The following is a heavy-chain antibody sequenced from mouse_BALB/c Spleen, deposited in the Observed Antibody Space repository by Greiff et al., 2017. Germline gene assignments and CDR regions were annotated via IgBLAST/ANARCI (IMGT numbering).Heavy chain of an antibody. J-gene: IGHJ3*01. CDR2: ISTYYGDA. CDR1: GYTFTDYA. D-gene: IGHD1-1*01. Sequence: VKLMESGAELVRPGVSVKISCKGSGYTFTDYAMHWVKQSHAKSLEWIGVISTYYGDASYNQKFKGKATMTVDKSSSTAYMELARLTSEDSAIYYCASHYYGSSYGWFAYWGQGTLVTVSA. V-gene: IGHV1S137*01. CDR3: ASHYYGSSYGWFAY.